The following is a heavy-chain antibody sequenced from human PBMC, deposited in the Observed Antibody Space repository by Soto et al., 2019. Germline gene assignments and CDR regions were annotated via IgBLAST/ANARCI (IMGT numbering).Heavy chain of an antibody. CDR2: INHSGST. D-gene: IGHD3-10*01. V-gene: IGHV4-34*01. Sequence: PSETLSLTCAVYGGSFSGYYWSWIRQPPGKGLEWIGEINHSGSTNYNPSLKSRVTISVDTSKNQFSLKLSSVTAADTAVYYCARWGDGHNSVYNWFDPWGQGTLVPVSS. CDR1: GGSFSGYY. J-gene: IGHJ5*02. CDR3: ARWGDGHNSVYNWFDP.